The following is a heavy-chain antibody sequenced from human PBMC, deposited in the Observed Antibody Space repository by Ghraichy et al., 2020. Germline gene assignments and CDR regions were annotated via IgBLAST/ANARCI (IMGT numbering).Heavy chain of an antibody. V-gene: IGHV3-49*03. J-gene: IGHJ4*02. CDR2: IRTNADGGTT. CDR1: GFSFRHYA. Sequence: GESLNISCTASGFSFRHYAMSWFRQAPGKGLEWVASIRTNADGGTTQYAASVRGRFAISRDDSQSIAYLQMNSLKTKDTALYFCTRDRPFDYWGQGTLVTVSS. CDR3: TRDRPFDY.